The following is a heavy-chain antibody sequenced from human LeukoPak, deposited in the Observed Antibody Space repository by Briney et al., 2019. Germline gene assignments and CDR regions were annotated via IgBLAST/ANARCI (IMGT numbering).Heavy chain of an antibody. J-gene: IGHJ2*01. V-gene: IGHV4-59*08. D-gene: IGHD3-22*01. CDR2: IYYSGST. CDR3: ADTYYYDSSGYYPTYWYFDL. Sequence: SETLSLTCTVSGGSISSYYWSWIRQPPGKGLEWIGYIYYSGSTNYNPSLKSRVTISVDTSKNQFSLKLSSVTAADTAVYYCADTYYYDSSGYYPTYWYFDLWGRGTLVTVSS. CDR1: GGSISSYY.